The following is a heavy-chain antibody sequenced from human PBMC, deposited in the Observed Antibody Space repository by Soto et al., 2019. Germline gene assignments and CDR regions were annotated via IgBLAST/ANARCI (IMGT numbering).Heavy chain of an antibody. J-gene: IGHJ3*01. CDR1: GYTFTSYA. V-gene: IGHV1-3*01. CDR3: ARGPRDHFYYDSSDYARSYGAFDL. Sequence: ASVKVSCKASGYTFTSYAMQWVRQAPGQRLEWMGWFNAGNGNTKYSQKFQGRVTITRDTSASTAYMELSSLRSEDTAVYYCARGPRDHFYYDSSDYARSYGAFDLWGHGTMVTVSS. CDR2: FNAGNGNT. D-gene: IGHD3-22*01.